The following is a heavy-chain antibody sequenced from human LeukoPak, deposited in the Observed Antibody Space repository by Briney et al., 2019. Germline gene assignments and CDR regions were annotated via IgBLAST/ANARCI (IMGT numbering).Heavy chain of an antibody. D-gene: IGHD5-18*01. J-gene: IGHJ4*02. CDR2: INHSGST. V-gene: IGHV4-34*01. CDR3: ARGSTEGYSYGYRRVSFDY. CDR1: GGSFSGYY. Sequence: PSETLSLTCAVYGGSFSGYYWSWLRQPPGKGLEWIGEINHSGSTNYNPSLKSRVTISVDTSKNQFSLKLSSVTAADTAVYYCARGSTEGYSYGYRRVSFDYWGQGTLVTVSS.